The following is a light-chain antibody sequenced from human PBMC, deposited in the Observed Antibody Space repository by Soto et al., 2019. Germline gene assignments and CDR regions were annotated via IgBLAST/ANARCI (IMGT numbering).Light chain of an antibody. CDR3: QHYHGYPLA. Sequence: IRMTQSPASISASTEDRVTISCRASQDIDTHVAWFQHKPGNGPRLLIYSASTLQSGVPSRFSGSGSGRDFALTISWLQSEDFAVYYCQHYHGYPLAFGGGTKVDIK. CDR1: QDIDTH. J-gene: IGKJ4*01. V-gene: IGKV1-8*01. CDR2: SAS.